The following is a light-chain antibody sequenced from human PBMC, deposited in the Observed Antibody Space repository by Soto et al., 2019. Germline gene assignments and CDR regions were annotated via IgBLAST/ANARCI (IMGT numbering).Light chain of an antibody. V-gene: IGKV3-20*01. CDR2: RTF. CDR3: QQYDTSPPP. J-gene: IGKJ5*01. CDR1: QTIASRY. Sequence: EIVLTQSPGTLSLSPGERATLSCRASQTIASRYLAWYQHQPGQAPRLLIYRTFARAPGIPDRSSGGGSGTDFNLTISRLEREDFAVYYCQQYDTSPPPFGQGTRLDIK.